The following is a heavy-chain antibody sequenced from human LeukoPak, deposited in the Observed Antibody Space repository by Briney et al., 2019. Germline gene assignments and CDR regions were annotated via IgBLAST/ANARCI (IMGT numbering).Heavy chain of an antibody. Sequence: SVKVSCKASGGTFSSYAISWVRQAPGEGLEWMGGIIPIFATANYAQKFQGRVTITADESTSTAYMELSSLRSEDTAVYYCARGPITTRSHFDYWGQGTLVTVSS. V-gene: IGHV1-69*13. J-gene: IGHJ4*02. D-gene: IGHD3-22*01. CDR1: GGTFSSYA. CDR2: IIPIFATA. CDR3: ARGPITTRSHFDY.